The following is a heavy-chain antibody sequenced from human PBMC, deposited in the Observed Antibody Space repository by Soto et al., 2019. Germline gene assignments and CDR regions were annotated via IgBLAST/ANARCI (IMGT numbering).Heavy chain of an antibody. D-gene: IGHD4-17*01. J-gene: IGHJ4*02. V-gene: IGHV1-18*01. CDR2: INAYNGNT. CDR1: GYTFTSYG. Sequence: ASVKVSCKASGYTFTSYGISWVRQAPGQGLEWMGWINAYNGNTKYSQKFQGRVTITRDTSASTAYMELSSLRSEDTAVYYCARAGGYYGDYDYFDYWGQGTLVTVSS. CDR3: ARAGGYYGDYDYFDY.